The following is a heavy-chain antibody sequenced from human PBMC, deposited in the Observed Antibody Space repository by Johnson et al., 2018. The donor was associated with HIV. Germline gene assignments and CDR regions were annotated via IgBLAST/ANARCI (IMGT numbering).Heavy chain of an antibody. D-gene: IGHD4-17*01. J-gene: IGHJ3*02. V-gene: IGHV3-30*04. CDR2: ISYDGTNK. CDR1: GFTFSSYA. CDR3: ARPSVVTTWTTTPWAFDI. Sequence: VQLVASGGGVVQPGRSLRLSCAASGFTFSSYAMHWVRQAPGKGLEWVAIISYDGTNKYYADSVKGRFTISRDNSKRMLYLQMNSLSAEDTAVYYCARPSVVTTWTTTPWAFDIGCQGTMVTVSA.